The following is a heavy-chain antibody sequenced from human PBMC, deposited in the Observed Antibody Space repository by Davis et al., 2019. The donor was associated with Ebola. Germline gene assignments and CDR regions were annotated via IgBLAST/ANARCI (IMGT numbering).Heavy chain of an antibody. CDR1: GGSISSSSYY. CDR3: ARGGYSSGWPLNY. D-gene: IGHD6-19*01. J-gene: IGHJ4*02. Sequence: PSETLSLTCTVSGGSISSSSYYWGWIRQPPGKGLEWIGSIYYSGSTNYNPSLKSRVTISVDTSKNQFSLKLSSVTAADTAVYYCARGGYSSGWPLNYWGQGTLVTVSS. CDR2: IYYSGST. V-gene: IGHV4-39*07.